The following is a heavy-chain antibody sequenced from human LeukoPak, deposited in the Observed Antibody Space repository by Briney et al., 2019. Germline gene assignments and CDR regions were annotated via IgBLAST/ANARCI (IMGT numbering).Heavy chain of an antibody. J-gene: IGHJ4*02. CDR2: ISYSGSS. CDR3: ARVSGGFAYYFDF. Sequence: SETLSLTCTVSGGPITTDYWSWIRQPPGKGLEWIGYISYSGSSNYNPSLKSRVTISIDKSKNQFSLKLTSVTAADTAVYYCARVSGGFAYYFDFWGQGTLVTVSS. CDR1: GGPITTDY. V-gene: IGHV4-59*01. D-gene: IGHD2-15*01.